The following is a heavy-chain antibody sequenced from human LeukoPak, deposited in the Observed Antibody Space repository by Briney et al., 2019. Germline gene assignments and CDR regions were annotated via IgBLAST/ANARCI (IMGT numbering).Heavy chain of an antibody. CDR2: INHSGST. D-gene: IGHD1-26*01. V-gene: IGHV4-34*01. Sequence: PSETLSLTCTVYGGSFSGYYWSWIRQPPGKGLEWVGEINHSGSTNYNPYLKSRVTISVDTSKNQFSLKLSSVTAADTAMYYCARVQAEVGPGHWGQGTLVTVSS. CDR3: ARVQAEVGPGH. J-gene: IGHJ4*02. CDR1: GGSFSGYY.